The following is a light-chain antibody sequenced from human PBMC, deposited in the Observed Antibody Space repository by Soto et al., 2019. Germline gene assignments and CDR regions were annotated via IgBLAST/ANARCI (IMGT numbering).Light chain of an antibody. CDR3: QQYANSPIT. J-gene: IGKJ5*01. CDR1: QSVSSN. Sequence: EIVMTQSPATLSVSPGERATLSCRASQSVSSNLAWYQQKPGQAPRLLIYGASTRATGIPARFSGSGSGTDFTLTITPLEPEDFAVYFCQQYANSPITFGQGTRLEIK. V-gene: IGKV3-15*01. CDR2: GAS.